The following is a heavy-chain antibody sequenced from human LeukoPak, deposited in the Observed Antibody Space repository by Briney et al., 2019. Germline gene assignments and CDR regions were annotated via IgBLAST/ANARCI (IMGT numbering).Heavy chain of an antibody. CDR1: GGSISGYY. V-gene: IGHV4-59*08. CDR2: IYSSGGA. Sequence: SETLSLTCSVSGGSISGYYWSWIRQPPGKGLEWVGYIYSSGGANYNPSLRSRVAISVDTSKNHFPLKLTSVTAADTAVYYCARLGCCSGGSCLGADYWGQGTLVTVSS. D-gene: IGHD2-15*01. CDR3: ARLGCCSGGSCLGADY. J-gene: IGHJ4*02.